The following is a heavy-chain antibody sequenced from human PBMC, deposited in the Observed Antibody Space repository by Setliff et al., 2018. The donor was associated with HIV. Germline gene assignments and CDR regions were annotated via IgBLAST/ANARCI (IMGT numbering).Heavy chain of an antibody. D-gene: IGHD3-22*01. V-gene: IGHV3-30*01. Sequence: GGSLRLSCEASGFTFSSYSFHWVRQAPGKGLEWVTLISHDSNNKFYAPSVKGRFTISRDNSKATVSLQMTSLTSEDTAMYYCATGYYYDSKRAFDFWGQGTMVTVSS. J-gene: IGHJ3*01. CDR2: ISHDSNNK. CDR1: GFTFSSYS. CDR3: ATGYYYDSKRAFDF.